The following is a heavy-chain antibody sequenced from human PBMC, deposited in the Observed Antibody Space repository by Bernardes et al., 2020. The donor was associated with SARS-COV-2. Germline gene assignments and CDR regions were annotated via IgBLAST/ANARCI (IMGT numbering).Heavy chain of an antibody. D-gene: IGHD2-21*01. CDR2: LSYSSST. CDR3: ARQIDSWHIVVVVSVPRGEPFYFES. V-gene: IGHV4-39*01. CDR1: GASLTSTEYC. Sequence: ELRSRTSSLPGASLTSTEYCCVWIHRPPGYGLEWICRLSYSSSTNYNPSLKSRVTISVDTSKQQFSLKLSSVTAADTAVYFCARQIDSWHIVVVVSVPRGEPFYFESWGQGALVTVSS. J-gene: IGHJ4*02.